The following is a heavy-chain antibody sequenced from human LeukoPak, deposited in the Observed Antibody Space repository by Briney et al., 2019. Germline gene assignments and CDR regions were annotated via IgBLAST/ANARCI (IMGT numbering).Heavy chain of an antibody. CDR3: ARGAPTTMRLSPA. V-gene: IGHV3-53*01. J-gene: IGHJ1*01. CDR1: GFTVSSNY. D-gene: IGHD3-22*01. Sequence: GGSPRLSCAASGFTVSSNYMSWVRQTPGKGLEWVSVIYVGGNTYYADSVKGRFTISRDNSKNTLYLQMNSLRAEDTAVYYCARGAPTTMRLSPAWGQGTLVTVSS. CDR2: IYVGGNT.